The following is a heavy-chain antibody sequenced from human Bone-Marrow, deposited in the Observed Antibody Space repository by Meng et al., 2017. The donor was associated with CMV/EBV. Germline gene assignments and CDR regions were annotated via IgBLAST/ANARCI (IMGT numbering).Heavy chain of an antibody. V-gene: IGHV4-59*12. Sequence: SETLSLTCTVSGGSISSYYWSWIRQPPGKGLEWIGYIYYSGSTNYNPSLKSRVTISVDTSKNQFSLKLSSVTAADTAVYYCARDKNPGIGFDYWGQGTLVTVSS. D-gene: IGHD1-14*01. CDR3: ARDKNPGIGFDY. CDR1: GGSISSYY. J-gene: IGHJ4*02. CDR2: IYYSGST.